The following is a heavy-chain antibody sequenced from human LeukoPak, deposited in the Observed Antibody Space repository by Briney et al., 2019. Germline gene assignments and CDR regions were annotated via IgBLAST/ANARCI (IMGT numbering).Heavy chain of an antibody. CDR2: IYYSGST. CDR1: GGSISSSSYY. Sequence: SETLSLTCTVSGGSISSSSYYWGWIRQPPGKGLEWIGSIYYSGSTYYNPSLKSRVTISVDTSKNQFSLKLSSVTAADTAVYYCASKAYYYDSSGYHRGQGTLVTVSS. CDR3: ASKAYYYDSSGYH. D-gene: IGHD3-22*01. V-gene: IGHV4-39*01. J-gene: IGHJ4*02.